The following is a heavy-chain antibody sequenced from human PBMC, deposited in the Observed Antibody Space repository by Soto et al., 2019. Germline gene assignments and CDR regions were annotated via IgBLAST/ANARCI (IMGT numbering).Heavy chain of an antibody. Sequence: QVQLVQSGAEVKKPGASVKVSCKTSGYTFTSYDINWVRQATGQGLEWMGWMNPNSANTAYAQKFQGRVPMTRNTSIITAYMELSSLRAEDTAVYYCARERSSGAFDIWGQGTMVTVSS. V-gene: IGHV1-8*01. D-gene: IGHD1-26*01. CDR1: GYTFTSYD. CDR2: MNPNSANT. J-gene: IGHJ3*02. CDR3: ARERSSGAFDI.